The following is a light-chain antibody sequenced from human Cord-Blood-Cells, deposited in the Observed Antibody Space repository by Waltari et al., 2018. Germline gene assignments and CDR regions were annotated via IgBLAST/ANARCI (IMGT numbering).Light chain of an antibody. CDR1: QSVSSY. J-gene: IGKJ4*01. CDR3: QQRSNWPPLT. V-gene: IGKV3-11*01. Sequence: EIVLTQSPATLSLSPGERATLSCRASQSVSSYLAWYQQKPGQTPRLLIYDASNKATGIPARFSGSGSETDVTLTISRLAPEDFAVYYCQQRSNWPPLTFGGGTKVEIK. CDR2: DAS.